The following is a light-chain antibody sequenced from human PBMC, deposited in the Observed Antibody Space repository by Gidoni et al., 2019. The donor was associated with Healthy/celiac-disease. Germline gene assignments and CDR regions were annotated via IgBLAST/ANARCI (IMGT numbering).Light chain of an antibody. CDR3: QAWDISIVV. CDR1: KLGDKY. CDR2: QDS. J-gene: IGLJ2*01. Sequence: SYELTQPPAVPVSPGQTASITCSGDKLGDKYACWYQQKPGQSPVLVSYQDSKRPSGIPERFSGSNSGNTATLTIRGTQAMDEADYYCQAWDISIVVFGGGTKLTVL. V-gene: IGLV3-1*01.